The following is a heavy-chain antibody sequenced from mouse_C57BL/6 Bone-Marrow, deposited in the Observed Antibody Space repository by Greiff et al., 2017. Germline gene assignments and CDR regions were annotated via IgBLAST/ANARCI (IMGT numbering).Heavy chain of an antibody. J-gene: IGHJ1*03. Sequence: VQVVESGPGLVQPSQSLSITCTVSGFSLTSYGVHWVRQSPGKGLEWLGVIWSGGSTDYNAAFISRLSISKDNSKSQVFFKMNSLQADDTAIYYCASPYYGSRSWYFDVWGTGTTVTVSS. D-gene: IGHD1-1*01. V-gene: IGHV2-2*01. CDR1: GFSLTSYG. CDR2: IWSGGST. CDR3: ASPYYGSRSWYFDV.